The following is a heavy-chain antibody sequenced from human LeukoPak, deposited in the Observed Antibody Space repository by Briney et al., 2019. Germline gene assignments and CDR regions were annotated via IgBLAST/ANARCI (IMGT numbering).Heavy chain of an antibody. V-gene: IGHV1-2*02. CDR2: INPNSGGT. D-gene: IGHD3-10*01. CDR1: GYTFTGYY. Sequence: GASVKVSCKASGYTFTGYYMHWVRQAPGQGLEWMGWINPNSGGTNYAQKFQGRVTMTRDTSISTAYMELSRLRSDDTAVYYCASTISMVRGVPITPYYYGMDVWGQGTTVTVSS. J-gene: IGHJ6*02. CDR3: ASTISMVRGVPITPYYYGMDV.